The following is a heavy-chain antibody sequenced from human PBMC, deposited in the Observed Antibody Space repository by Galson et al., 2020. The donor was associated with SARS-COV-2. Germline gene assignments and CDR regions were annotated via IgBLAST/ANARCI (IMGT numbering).Heavy chain of an antibody. CDR2: NSAYNGNT. J-gene: IGHJ5*02. CDR1: GYTFTSYG. V-gene: IGHV1-18*01. D-gene: IGHD2-2*01. CDR3: ARDLVVVPAAPQAYNWFDP. Sequence: ASVKVSCKASGYTFTSYGISWVRQAPGQGLEWMGWNSAYNGNTNYAQKLQGRVTMTTDTSTSTAYMELRGLGSDDTAVYYCARDLVVVPAAPQAYNWFDPWGQGTLVTVSS.